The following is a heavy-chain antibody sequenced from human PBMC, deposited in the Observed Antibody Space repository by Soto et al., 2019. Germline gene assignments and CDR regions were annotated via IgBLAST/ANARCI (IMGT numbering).Heavy chain of an antibody. CDR2: ISGSGGST. CDR1: GFTFSSYA. V-gene: IGHV3-23*01. J-gene: IGHJ6*02. D-gene: IGHD2-2*01. Sequence: GPLRLSCAASGFTFSSYAMRWVRQAPGKGLEWVSAISGSGGSTYYADSVKGRFTISRDNSKNTLYLQMNSLRAEDTAVYYCAKADQWIVVVPHPYGMDVWGRGTTVTVSS. CDR3: AKADQWIVVVPHPYGMDV.